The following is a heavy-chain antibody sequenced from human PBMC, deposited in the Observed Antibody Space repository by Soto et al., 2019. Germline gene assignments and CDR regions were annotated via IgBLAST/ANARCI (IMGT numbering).Heavy chain of an antibody. CDR3: ARDGYCSGGSCYRFDY. Sequence: PGGSLRLSCAASGFTFSSYAMRWVRQAPGKGLEWVAVISYDGSNKYYADSVKGRFTISRDNSKNTLYLQMNSLRADDTAVYYCARDGYCSGGSCYRFDYWGQGTLVTVSS. D-gene: IGHD2-15*01. CDR2: ISYDGSNK. V-gene: IGHV3-30-3*01. J-gene: IGHJ4*02. CDR1: GFTFSSYA.